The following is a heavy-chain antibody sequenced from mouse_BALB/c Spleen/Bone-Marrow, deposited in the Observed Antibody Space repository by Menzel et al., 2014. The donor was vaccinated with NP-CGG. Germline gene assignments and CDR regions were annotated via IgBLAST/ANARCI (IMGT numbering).Heavy chain of an antibody. Sequence: VQLQQSGAELAKPGASVKLSRTASGFNIKDTYMHWVKQRPEQGLEWIGRIDPANGNTKYDPKFQGKATITADTSSNTAYPQLSSLTSEDTAVYYCATYYRYDRRFAYWGQGTLVTVSA. CDR2: IDPANGNT. CDR3: ATYYRYDRRFAY. V-gene: IGHV14-3*02. CDR1: GFNIKDTY. J-gene: IGHJ3*01. D-gene: IGHD2-14*01.